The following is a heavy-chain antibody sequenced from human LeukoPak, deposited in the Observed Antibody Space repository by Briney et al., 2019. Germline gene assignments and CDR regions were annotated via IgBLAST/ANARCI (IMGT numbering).Heavy chain of an antibody. Sequence: MPSETLSLTCTVSGGSISSYYWSWIRQPPGKGLEWIGYIYYSGSTNYNPSLKSRVTISVDTSKNQFSLKLSSVTAADTAVYYCARLSFSTVVTPEFDYWGQGTLVTVSS. CDR2: IYYSGST. J-gene: IGHJ4*02. V-gene: IGHV4-59*08. CDR3: ARLSFSTVVTPEFDY. CDR1: GGSISSYY. D-gene: IGHD4-23*01.